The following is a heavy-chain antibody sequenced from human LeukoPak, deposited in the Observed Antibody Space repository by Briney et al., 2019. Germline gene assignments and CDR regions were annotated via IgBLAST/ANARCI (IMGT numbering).Heavy chain of an antibody. CDR2: IYPADCDN. CDR1: RYSFTTYW. V-gene: IGHV5-51*01. D-gene: IGHD2-21*02. CDR3: ARRAYCGGDCYVDY. J-gene: IGHJ4*02. Sequence: GESLKISCKGSRYSFTTYWSGWVRQLPRKGLEWLGIIYPADCDNRYRRSFEGQVTISADKSTRTAYLQWSSLKASDTAMYYCARRAYCGGDCYVDYWGQGTLVTVSS.